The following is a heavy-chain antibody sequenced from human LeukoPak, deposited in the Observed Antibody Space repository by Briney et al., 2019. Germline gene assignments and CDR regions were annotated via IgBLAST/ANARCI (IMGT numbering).Heavy chain of an antibody. CDR3: ARDTPWGSYGDNWFDP. D-gene: IGHD5-18*01. V-gene: IGHV4-59*01. Sequence: PSETLSLTCAVYGGSFSGYYWSWIRQPPGKGLEWIGYIYYSGSTNYNPSLKSRVTISVDTSKNQFSLKLSSVTAADTAVYYCARDTPWGSYGDNWFDPWGQGTLVTVSS. J-gene: IGHJ5*02. CDR1: GGSFSGYY. CDR2: IYYSGST.